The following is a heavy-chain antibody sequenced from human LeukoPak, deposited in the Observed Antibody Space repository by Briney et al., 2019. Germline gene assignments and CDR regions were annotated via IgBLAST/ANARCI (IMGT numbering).Heavy chain of an antibody. D-gene: IGHD3-10*01. Sequence: GGSLRLSCAASGFTFSNYDMHWVRQAPGKGLEWVAFIWSDGTNRYYADSVKGRFTISRDNSKNTLYLQMNNLRPEDTAVYYCAKSLSSRGVIIRKTGRSFDYWGQGILVTVSS. CDR3: AKSLSSRGVIIRKTGRSFDY. J-gene: IGHJ4*02. CDR2: IWSDGTNR. CDR1: GFTFSNYD. V-gene: IGHV3-30*02.